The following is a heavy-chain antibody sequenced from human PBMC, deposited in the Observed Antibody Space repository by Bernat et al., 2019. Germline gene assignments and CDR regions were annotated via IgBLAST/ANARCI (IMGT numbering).Heavy chain of an antibody. V-gene: IGHV4-39*01. CDR2: VHYSGST. CDR3: ARRAVTYFDS. CDR1: GDSTSSNNYF. D-gene: IGHD4-11*01. J-gene: IGHJ4*02. Sequence: QLQLQESGPGLVKPSETLSLTCTVSGDSTSSNNYFWDWIRQPPGKGLEWIGSVHYSGSTYYNPALRSRATISLDTSKNQFSLKLRSVTATDTAVFYCARRAVTYFDSWGQGTLVTVSS.